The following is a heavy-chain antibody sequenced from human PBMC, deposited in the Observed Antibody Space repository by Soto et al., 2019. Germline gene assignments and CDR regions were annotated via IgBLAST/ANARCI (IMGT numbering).Heavy chain of an antibody. J-gene: IGHJ4*02. CDR1: GFTFSSYG. CDR3: AKDPGSSSWRAYYFDY. CDR2: ISYDGSNK. Sequence: ESGGGVVQPGRSLRLSCAASGFTFSSYGMHWVRQAPGKGLEWVAVISYDGSNKYYADSVKGRFTISRDNSKNTLYLQMNSLRAEDTAVYYCAKDPGSSSWRAYYFDYWGQGTLVTVSS. V-gene: IGHV3-30*18. D-gene: IGHD6-13*01.